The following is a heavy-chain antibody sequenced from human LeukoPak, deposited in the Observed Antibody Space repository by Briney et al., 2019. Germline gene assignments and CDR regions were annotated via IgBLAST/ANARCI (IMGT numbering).Heavy chain of an antibody. CDR3: ARENWFDP. CDR1: GFTFSSYS. J-gene: IGHJ5*02. V-gene: IGHV3-48*01. CDR2: ISSSSSTI. Sequence: GGSLRLSCAASGFTFSSYSMNWVRLAPGKGLEWVSYISSSSSTIYYADSVKGRFTISRDNAKNSLYLQMNSLRAEDTAVYYCARENWFDPWGQGTLVTVSS.